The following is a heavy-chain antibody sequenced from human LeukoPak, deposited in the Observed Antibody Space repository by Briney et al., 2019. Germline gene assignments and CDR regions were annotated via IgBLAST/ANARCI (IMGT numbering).Heavy chain of an antibody. D-gene: IGHD2-2*01. CDR1: GFTLSNAW. V-gene: IGHV3-15*01. CDR3: TTDVFTVVVPAAPSYFDL. J-gene: IGHJ2*01. CDR2: IKCKTDGGTT. Sequence: GESLRLSCAASGFTLSNAWMSWVHQPPGKGLDGVGRIKCKTDGGTTVYAAPVKGRFTISRDHSKNTLYLQMNSLKTEDTAVYYCTTDVFTVVVPAAPSYFDLWGRGTLVTVSS.